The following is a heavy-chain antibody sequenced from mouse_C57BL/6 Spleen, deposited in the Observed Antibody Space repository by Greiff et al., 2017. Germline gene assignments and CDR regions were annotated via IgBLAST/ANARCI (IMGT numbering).Heavy chain of an antibody. CDR3: ARSSANWALFDY. V-gene: IGHV1-4*01. J-gene: IGHJ2*01. Sequence: VKLVESGAELARPGASVKMSCKASGYTFTSYTMHWVKQRPGQGLEWIGYINPSSGYTKYNQKFKDKATLTADKSSSTAYMQLSSLTSEDSAVYYCARSSANWALFDYWGQGTTLTVSS. D-gene: IGHD4-1*01. CDR1: GYTFTSYT. CDR2: INPSSGYT.